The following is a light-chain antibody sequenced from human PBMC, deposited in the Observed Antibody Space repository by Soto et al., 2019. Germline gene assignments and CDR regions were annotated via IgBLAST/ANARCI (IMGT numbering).Light chain of an antibody. V-gene: IGKV3-20*01. J-gene: IGKJ2*01. CDR2: GAS. Sequence: EIVLTQSPGTLFLSPGDRATLSCRASQSVTNNYLAWYQQKPGQAPRLLIYGASSRATGIPDRFSGRGSGTDFTLTINRLEPEDFAVYYCQHFDNSLYTFGQGTKLEIK. CDR3: QHFDNSLYT. CDR1: QSVTNNY.